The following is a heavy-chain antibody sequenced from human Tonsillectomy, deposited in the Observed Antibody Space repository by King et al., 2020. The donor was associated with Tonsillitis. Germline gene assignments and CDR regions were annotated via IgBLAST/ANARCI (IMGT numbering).Heavy chain of an antibody. CDR3: ARAGFCDSTSCYRYYYYMDV. J-gene: IGHJ6*03. CDR1: GFTFTTYA. D-gene: IGHD2-2*01. V-gene: IGHV3-30-3*01. CDR2: ISYDGSNN. Sequence: VQLVESGGGVVQPGRSLRLSCAASGFTFTTYAMHWVRQAPGKGLECVAFISYDGSNNSYTDSVKGRYTISRDNSKNTLYLQMNSLSAEDTAVYYCARAGFCDSTSCYRYYYYMDVWGKGTTVTVSS.